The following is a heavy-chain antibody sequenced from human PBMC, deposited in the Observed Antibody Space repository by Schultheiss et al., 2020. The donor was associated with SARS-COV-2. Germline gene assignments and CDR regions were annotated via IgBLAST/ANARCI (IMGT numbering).Heavy chain of an antibody. Sequence: SGPTLVKPTQTLTLTCTFSGFSLSTTRVGVGWIRQPPGKALEWLALIYWDDNKRYSPSLKSRLTITKDTSKNQVVLTMTNMDPVDTATYYCARVRAPYYYDSSGPFDYWGQGTLVTVSS. CDR1: GFSLSTTRVG. V-gene: IGHV2-5*02. J-gene: IGHJ4*02. CDR3: ARVRAPYYYDSSGPFDY. CDR2: IYWDDNK. D-gene: IGHD3-22*01.